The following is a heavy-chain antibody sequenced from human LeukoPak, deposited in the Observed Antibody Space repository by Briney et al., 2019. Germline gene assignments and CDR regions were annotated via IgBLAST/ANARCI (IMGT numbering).Heavy chain of an antibody. CDR3: AREGDCSGSSCFSSPLDS. J-gene: IGHJ4*02. D-gene: IGHD2-15*01. V-gene: IGHV4-34*01. Sequence: SETLSLTCAVYGGSFSGYYWSWIRQPPGKGLVWIGEINHSGSTNYNPSLKSRVTISVDTSRNQFSLRLSSLAAADTAVYYCAREGDCSGSSCFSSPLDSWGQGTLVTVSS. CDR2: INHSGST. CDR1: GGSFSGYY.